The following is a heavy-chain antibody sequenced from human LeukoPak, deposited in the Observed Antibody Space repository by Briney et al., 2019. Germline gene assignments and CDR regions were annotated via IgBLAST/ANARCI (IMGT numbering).Heavy chain of an antibody. J-gene: IGHJ4*02. CDR3: AGLRVGATPSYFDY. CDR1: EFMFSNYW. Sequence: GGSLRLSCAASEFMFSNYWMTWVRQAPGKGLEWVANINQDGTEIYYTDSVKGRFIISRDNAKNSLHLQMNSLRAEDTAVYYCAGLRVGATPSYFDYWGQGTLVTVSS. V-gene: IGHV3-7*03. D-gene: IGHD1-26*01. CDR2: INQDGTEI.